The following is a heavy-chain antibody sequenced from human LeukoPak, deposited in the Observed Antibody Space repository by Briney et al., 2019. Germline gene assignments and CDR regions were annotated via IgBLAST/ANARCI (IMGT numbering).Heavy chain of an antibody. CDR1: GFTFSSYS. Sequence: GGSLRLSCAASGFTFSSYSMNWVRQAPGKGLEWVSSISSSSSYIYYADSVKGRFTISRDNAKNSLYLQMNSLRAEDTAVYYCARDWGYCSSTSCYTGDGAFDIWGQGTMVTVSS. CDR3: ARDWGYCSSTSCYTGDGAFDI. CDR2: ISSSSSYI. V-gene: IGHV3-21*01. J-gene: IGHJ3*02. D-gene: IGHD2-2*02.